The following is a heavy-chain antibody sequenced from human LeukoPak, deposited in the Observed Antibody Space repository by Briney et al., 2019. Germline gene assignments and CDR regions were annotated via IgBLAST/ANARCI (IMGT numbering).Heavy chain of an antibody. Sequence: SETLSLTCTVSGGSISNYYWSWIRQPPGKGLEWIGYIYYSGSTNYNPSLKSRVTISVDTSKNQFSLKLSSVTAADTAVYYCARGYSGSYDLDFWGQGTLVTVSS. CDR2: IYYSGST. CDR1: GGSISNYY. V-gene: IGHV4-59*01. J-gene: IGHJ4*02. CDR3: ARGYSGSYDLDF. D-gene: IGHD1-26*01.